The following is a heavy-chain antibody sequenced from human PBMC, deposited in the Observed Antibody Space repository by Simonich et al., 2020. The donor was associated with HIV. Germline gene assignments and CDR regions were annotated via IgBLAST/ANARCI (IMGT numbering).Heavy chain of an antibody. CDR2: ISSSGGYI. D-gene: IGHD3-10*01. CDR1: GFTFSKYA. J-gene: IGHJ3*02. V-gene: IGHV3-21*01. Sequence: GGSLRLSCAASGFTFSKYAMNGVRQAPGKGLEWVSSISSSGGYIYYADSLKGRFTISRDNAKNSVYVQMNSLTAEDTAVYYCTRGRLWGSGNLYAFGIWGQGTMVTVSS. CDR3: TRGRLWGSGNLYAFGI.